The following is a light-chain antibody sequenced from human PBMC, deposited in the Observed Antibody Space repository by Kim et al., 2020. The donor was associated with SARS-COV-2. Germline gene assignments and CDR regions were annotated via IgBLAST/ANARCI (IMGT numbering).Light chain of an antibody. CDR2: DVS. CDR3: QEYNNWPPNT. J-gene: IGKJ2*01. Sequence: VSPGERATLSCRASQNINNFVAWYQQNPGQAPRLLMYDVSTRATGVPARFSGSGSGTEFTLTINSLQSEDFAIYFCQEYNNWPPNTFGQGTKLEI. CDR1: QNINNF. V-gene: IGKV3-15*01.